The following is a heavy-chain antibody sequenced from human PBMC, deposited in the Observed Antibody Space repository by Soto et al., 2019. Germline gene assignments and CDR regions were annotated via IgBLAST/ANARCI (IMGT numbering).Heavy chain of an antibody. CDR3: ATTEVVLRYFDWFSNFDY. Sequence: TSETLSLTCTVSGGSISSSSYYWGWIRQPPGKGLEWIGSIYYSGSTYYNPSLKSRVTISVDTSKNQFSLKLSSVTAADTAVYYCATTEVVLRYFDWFSNFDYWGQGTLVTVSS. D-gene: IGHD3-9*01. J-gene: IGHJ4*02. V-gene: IGHV4-39*01. CDR1: GGSISSSSYY. CDR2: IYYSGST.